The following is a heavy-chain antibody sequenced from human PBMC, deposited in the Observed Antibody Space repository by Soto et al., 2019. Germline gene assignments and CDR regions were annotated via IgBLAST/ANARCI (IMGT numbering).Heavy chain of an antibody. V-gene: IGHV1-46*01. Sequence: ASAKVCSEAPGASLTCRSMHLAQHATGQGLEWMGIINPSGGSTSYAQKFQGRVTMTRDTSTSTVYMELSSLRSEDTAVYYFARQSVELWSLDTAFDIWVQGTTVTVSS. D-gene: IGHD5-18*01. CDR2: INPSGGST. CDR1: GASLTCRS. CDR3: ARQSVELWSLDTAFDI. J-gene: IGHJ3*02.